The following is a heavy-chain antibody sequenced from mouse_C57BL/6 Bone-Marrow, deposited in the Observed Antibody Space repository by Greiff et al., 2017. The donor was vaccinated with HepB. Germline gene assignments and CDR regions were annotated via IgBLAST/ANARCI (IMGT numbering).Heavy chain of an antibody. CDR2: INPSSGYT. CDR3: ARMGHYSKSYWYVDV. V-gene: IGHV1-4*01. Sequence: VQLQQSGAELARPGASVKMSCKASGYTFTSYTMHWVTQRPGQGLEWIGYINPSSGYTKYNQKFKDKATLTADKSSSTAYMQLSSLTSEDAAVYYCARMGHYSKSYWYVDVWGTGTTVTVSS. D-gene: IGHD2-5*01. J-gene: IGHJ1*03. CDR1: GYTFTSYT.